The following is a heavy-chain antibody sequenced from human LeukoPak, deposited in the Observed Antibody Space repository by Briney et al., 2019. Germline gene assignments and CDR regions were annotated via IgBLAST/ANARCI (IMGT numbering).Heavy chain of an antibody. CDR2: INPNSGGT. V-gene: IGHV1-2*02. J-gene: IGHJ5*02. CDR1: GYTFTGYY. Sequence: ASVKVSCKASGYTFTGYYMHWVRQAPGQGLEWMGWINPNSGGTNYAQKFQGRVTMTRDMSTSTVYMELSSLRSEDTAVYYCARESRYYGSGTSIWFDPWGQGTLVTVSS. CDR3: ARESRYYGSGTSIWFDP. D-gene: IGHD3-10*01.